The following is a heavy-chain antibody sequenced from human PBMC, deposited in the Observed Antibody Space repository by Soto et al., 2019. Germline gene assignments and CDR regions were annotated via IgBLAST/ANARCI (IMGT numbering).Heavy chain of an antibody. CDR1: GFTFSSYA. CDR2: XXYDGSNK. V-gene: IGHV3-30-3*01. CDR3: XXXXXXXXXXXXXXXXXXXI. J-gene: IGHJ3*02. Sequence: QVQLVESGGGVVQPGRSLRLSCAASGFTFSSYAMHXXXXXXXXXXXXXXXXXYDGSNKYYADSVKGRFTISRDNSKXXXXXXXXXXXXXXXXXXXXXXXXXXXXXXXXXXXXXXXIWGQGTMVTVSS.